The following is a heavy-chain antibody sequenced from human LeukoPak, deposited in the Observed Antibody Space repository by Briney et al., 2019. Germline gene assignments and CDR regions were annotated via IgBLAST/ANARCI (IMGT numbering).Heavy chain of an antibody. CDR2: IIPIFGTA. V-gene: IGHV1-69*05. D-gene: IGHD6-13*01. CDR1: GGTFSSYG. CDR3: ARVTGIAALRYFDY. J-gene: IGHJ4*02. Sequence: SVKVSCKASGGTFSSYGLSWVRQAPGQGLEWMGGIIPIFGTANYAQKFQGRVTMTRDMSTSTVYMELSSLRSEDTAVYYCARVTGIAALRYFDYWGQGTLVTVSS.